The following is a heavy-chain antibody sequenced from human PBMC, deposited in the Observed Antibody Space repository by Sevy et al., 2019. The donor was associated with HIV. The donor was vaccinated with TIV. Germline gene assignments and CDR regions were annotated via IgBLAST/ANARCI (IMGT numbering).Heavy chain of an antibody. D-gene: IGHD5-18*01. Sequence: ASVKVSCKASGYTFTDYFMHWVRQAPGQGLEWMGWINPNSGDPKYSQKFQGRSTITRDTSISTAYMELSRLTSDDTAVYYCASAGSSSYRSLLDYWGQGTLVAASS. CDR3: ASAGSSSYRSLLDY. J-gene: IGHJ4*02. CDR1: GYTFTDYF. V-gene: IGHV1-2*02. CDR2: INPNSGDP.